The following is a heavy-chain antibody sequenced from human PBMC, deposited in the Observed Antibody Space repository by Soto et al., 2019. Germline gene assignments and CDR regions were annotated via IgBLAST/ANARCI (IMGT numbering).Heavy chain of an antibody. D-gene: IGHD1-7*01. CDR2: IYPSGNT. Sequence: SETLSLTCAVSGGSMSSSNCWSWVRQSPGMGLEWIGEIYPSGNTNYNPSLKSRVTISVDKSKNQFSLKLTSVTAADTALYFCASANNGITGTTDYWGQGILVTVSS. CDR3: ASANNGITGTTDY. V-gene: IGHV4-4*02. J-gene: IGHJ4*02. CDR1: GGSMSSSNC.